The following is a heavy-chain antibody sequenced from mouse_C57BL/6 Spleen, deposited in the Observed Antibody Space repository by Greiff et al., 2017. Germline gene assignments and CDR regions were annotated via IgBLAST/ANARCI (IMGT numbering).Heavy chain of an antibody. CDR3: ARSWLLGAMDY. V-gene: IGHV1-22*01. Sequence: EVMLVESGPELVKPGASVKMSCKASGYTFTDYNMHWVKQSHGKSLEWIGYINPNNGGTSYNQKFKGKATLTVNKSSSTAYMELRSLTSEDSAVYYCARSWLLGAMDYWGQGTSVTVSS. CDR2: INPNNGGT. J-gene: IGHJ4*01. CDR1: GYTFTDYN. D-gene: IGHD2-3*01.